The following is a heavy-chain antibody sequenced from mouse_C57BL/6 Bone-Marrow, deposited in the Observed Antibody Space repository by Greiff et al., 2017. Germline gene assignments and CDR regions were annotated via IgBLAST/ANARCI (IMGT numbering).Heavy chain of an antibody. V-gene: IGHV6-6*01. Sequence: EVQVVESGGGLVQPGGSMKLSCAASGFTFSDAWMDWVRQSPEKGLEWVAEIRNKANNHATYYAESVKGRFTISRDDSKNRVYRQMNSLRAEDTRIYYCTGMRVAWFAYWGQGTLVSVSA. CDR3: TGMRVAWFAY. CDR1: GFTFSDAW. J-gene: IGHJ3*01. CDR2: IRNKANNHAT.